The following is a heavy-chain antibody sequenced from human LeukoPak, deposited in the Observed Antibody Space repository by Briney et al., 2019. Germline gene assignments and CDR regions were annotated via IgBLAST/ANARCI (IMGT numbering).Heavy chain of an antibody. V-gene: IGHV1-2*02. CDR2: INLNSGGT. CDR1: GYTFTGYY. CDR3: ARDYLVRGVIGVYGY. Sequence: ASVKVSCKASGYTFTGYYMHWVRQAPGQGLEWMGWINLNSGGTNYAQKFQSRVTMTRDTSISTAYMELSRLRSDDTAVYYCARDYLVRGVIGVYGYWGQGTLVTVSS. D-gene: IGHD3-10*01. J-gene: IGHJ4*02.